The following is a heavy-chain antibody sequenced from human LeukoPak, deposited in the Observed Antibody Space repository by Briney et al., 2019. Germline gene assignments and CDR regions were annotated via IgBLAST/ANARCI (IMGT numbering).Heavy chain of an antibody. CDR3: ARGGVYELYLDY. V-gene: IGHV4-59*08. CDR1: GGSVGTYY. J-gene: IGHJ4*02. Sequence: SETLSLTCTVSGGSVGTYYWSWIRQPPGKGLEWIGYIYYTGSTNYNPSLKSRVTISLDTSKNQFSLKLSSVTAADTAVYFCARGGVYELYLDYWGQGTLVTVSS. D-gene: IGHD2/OR15-2a*01. CDR2: IYYTGST.